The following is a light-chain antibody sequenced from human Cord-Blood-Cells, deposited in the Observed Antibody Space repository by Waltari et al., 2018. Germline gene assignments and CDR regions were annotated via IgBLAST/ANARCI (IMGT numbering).Light chain of an antibody. Sequence: SYELTQPPSVSVSPGQTASITCSGDKLGDKYAWWYQQKPGLSPVLVTYQDSKRPSGIPERFSGSNSGNTATLPISGTQAMDEADYYCQAWDSSTAVFGGGTKLTVL. CDR3: QAWDSSTAV. V-gene: IGLV3-1*01. CDR1: KLGDKY. J-gene: IGLJ3*02. CDR2: QDS.